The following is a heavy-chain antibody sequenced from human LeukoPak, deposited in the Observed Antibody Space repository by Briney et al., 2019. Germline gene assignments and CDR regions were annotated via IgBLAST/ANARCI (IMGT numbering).Heavy chain of an antibody. CDR1: GYTFTSYG. CDR2: TTAYNGNT. D-gene: IGHD6-19*01. V-gene: IGHV1-18*01. Sequence: RASVKVSCKASGYTFTSYGINWVRQAPGQGLEWMGWTTAYNGNTNYAQKLQGRVTMTTDTSTSAAYMELRSLRSDDTAVYYCAREGSGWYYFDYWGQGTLVTVSS. J-gene: IGHJ4*02. CDR3: AREGSGWYYFDY.